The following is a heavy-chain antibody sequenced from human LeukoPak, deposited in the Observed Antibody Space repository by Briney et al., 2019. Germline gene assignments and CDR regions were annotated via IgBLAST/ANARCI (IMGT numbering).Heavy chain of an antibody. CDR2: ISYDGSNK. CDR1: GFTFSSYA. V-gene: IGHV3-30-3*01. J-gene: IGHJ6*02. D-gene: IGHD5-18*01. CDR3: ARRSGYSYGYYYGMDV. Sequence: GGSLRLSCAASGFTFSSYAMHWVRQAPGKGLEWVAVISYDGSNKYYADSVKGRFTISRDNSKNTLYLQMNSLRAEDTAVYYCARRSGYSYGYYYGMDVWGQGTTVTVSS.